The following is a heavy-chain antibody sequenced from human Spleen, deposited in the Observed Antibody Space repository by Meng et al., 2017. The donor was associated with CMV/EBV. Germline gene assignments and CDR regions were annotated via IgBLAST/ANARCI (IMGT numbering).Heavy chain of an antibody. Sequence: GGSLRLSCAASGFTFSAYTIHWVRQAPGKGLEWVALISYDGSDKYYADSVKGRFTISRDNSRNTLYLQMNSLRPEDTALYYCARNYGAPFDIWGQGTVVTVSS. J-gene: IGHJ3*02. D-gene: IGHD1-7*01. CDR2: ISYDGSDK. V-gene: IGHV3-30*04. CDR1: GFTFSAYT. CDR3: ARNYGAPFDI.